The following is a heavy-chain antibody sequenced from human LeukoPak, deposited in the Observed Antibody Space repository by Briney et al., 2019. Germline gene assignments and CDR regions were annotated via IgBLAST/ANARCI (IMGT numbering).Heavy chain of an antibody. Sequence: GGSLRLSCAASGFTFSSYAMSWVRQAPGKGLEWVSASSGSGGSTYYADSVKGRFTISRDNSKSTLYLQMNSLRAEDTAVYYCAKCPPGYGAEYYFDYWGQGTLATVSS. V-gene: IGHV3-23*01. CDR2: SSGSGGST. CDR1: GFTFSSYA. CDR3: AKCPPGYGAEYYFDY. D-gene: IGHD4-17*01. J-gene: IGHJ4*02.